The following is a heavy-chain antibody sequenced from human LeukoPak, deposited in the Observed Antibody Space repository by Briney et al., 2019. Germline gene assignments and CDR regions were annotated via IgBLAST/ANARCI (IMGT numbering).Heavy chain of an antibody. V-gene: IGHV4-59*12. CDR3: ARADGPWFDP. D-gene: IGHD5-24*01. CDR1: GGSIDTWY. J-gene: IGHJ5*02. Sequence: SETLSLTCTVSGGSIDTWYWSWIRQPPGRGLEWIGSIYYSGSTYYNPSLKSRVTISVGTSKNQFSLKLSSVTAADTAVYYCARADGPWFDPWGQGTLVTVSS. CDR2: IYYSGST.